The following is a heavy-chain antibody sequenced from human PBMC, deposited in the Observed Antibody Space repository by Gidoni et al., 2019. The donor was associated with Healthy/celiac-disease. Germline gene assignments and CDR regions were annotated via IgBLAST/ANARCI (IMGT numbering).Heavy chain of an antibody. CDR1: GFTFSSYG. V-gene: IGHV3-30*18. CDR2: ISYDGSNK. J-gene: IGHJ3*02. Sequence: QVQLVESGGGVVQPGRSLRLSCAASGFTFSSYGMHWVRQAPGKGLEWVAVISYDGSNKYNADSVKGRFTISRDNSKNTLYLQMNSLRAEDTAVYYCAKEDYGGNSGAFDIWGQGTMVTVSS. CDR3: AKEDYGGNSGAFDI. D-gene: IGHD4-17*01.